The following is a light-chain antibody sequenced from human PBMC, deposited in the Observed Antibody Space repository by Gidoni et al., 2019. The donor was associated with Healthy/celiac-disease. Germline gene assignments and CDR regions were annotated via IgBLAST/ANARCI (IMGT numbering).Light chain of an antibody. CDR1: QSISSW. CDR2: KAS. J-gene: IGKJ3*01. CDR3: QQYNSYSL. Sequence: DIQMTQSPSTLSASVGDRVTITCRASQSISSWLAWYQQKPGKAPKLLIYKASSLESGVPSRFSGSGSGTEFTLTISSLQPDDFATYYCQQYNSYSLFGPGTKVDTK. V-gene: IGKV1-5*03.